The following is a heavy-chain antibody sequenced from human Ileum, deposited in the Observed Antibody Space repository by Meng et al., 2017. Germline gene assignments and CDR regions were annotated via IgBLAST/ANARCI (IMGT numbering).Heavy chain of an antibody. CDR3: ARGGVAARLGT. CDR2: ISHSGST. D-gene: IGHD6-6*01. Sequence: HLQQVGAGLLKPSETLPLTGAANGGSFSGYYWSWIRQPPGKGLEWIGEISHSGSTHYNPSLKSRLTISVDTSNNQFSLKLNSVTAADTAVYYCARGGVAARLGTWGQGALVTVSS. J-gene: IGHJ4*02. V-gene: IGHV4-34*02. CDR1: GGSFSGYY.